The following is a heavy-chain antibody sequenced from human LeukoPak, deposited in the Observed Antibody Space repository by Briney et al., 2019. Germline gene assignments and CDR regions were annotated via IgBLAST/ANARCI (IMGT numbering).Heavy chain of an antibody. Sequence: GGSLRLSCAASGFTFSSYAMSWVRQAPGKGLEWVSAISGSGGSTYYADSVKGRFTVSRDNSKNTLYLQMNSLRAEDTAVYYCVKVPRSVAGTDYWGQGTLVTVSS. V-gene: IGHV3-23*01. D-gene: IGHD6-19*01. J-gene: IGHJ4*02. CDR3: VKVPRSVAGTDY. CDR2: ISGSGGST. CDR1: GFTFSSYA.